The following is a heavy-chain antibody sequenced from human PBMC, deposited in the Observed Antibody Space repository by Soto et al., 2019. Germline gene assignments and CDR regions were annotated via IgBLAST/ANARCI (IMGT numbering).Heavy chain of an antibody. V-gene: IGHV4-34*01. CDR3: ARGGRRTYYYDSSGRNWFDP. Sequence: SETLSLTCAVYGGSFSGYYWSWIRQPPGKGLEWIGEINHSGSTNYNPSLKSRVTISVDTSKNQFSLKLSSVTAADTAVYYCARGGRRTYYYDSSGRNWFDPWGQGTLVT. CDR1: GGSFSGYY. J-gene: IGHJ5*02. CDR2: INHSGST. D-gene: IGHD3-22*01.